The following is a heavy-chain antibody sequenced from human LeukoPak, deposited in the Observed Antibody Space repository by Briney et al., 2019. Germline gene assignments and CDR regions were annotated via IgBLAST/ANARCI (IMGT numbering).Heavy chain of an antibody. CDR1: GFIFSDYY. D-gene: IGHD4-17*01. V-gene: IGHV3-11*01. Sequence: GGSLRLSCAGSGFIFSDYYMSWIRQAPGKGLEWVLYISSSGTTIYYADSVKGRFTISRDNAKNSLYLQMSSLRAEDTAVYYCARVTVTNYYYGMDVWGQGTTVTVSS. CDR3: ARVTVTNYYYGMDV. CDR2: ISSSGTTI. J-gene: IGHJ6*02.